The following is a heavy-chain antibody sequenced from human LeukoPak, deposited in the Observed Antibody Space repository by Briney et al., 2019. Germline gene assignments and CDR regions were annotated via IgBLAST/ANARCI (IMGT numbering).Heavy chain of an antibody. J-gene: IGHJ6*02. CDR1: GGSISSSNW. V-gene: IGHV4-4*02. CDR3: ARAQYSSSPLYYGMDV. D-gene: IGHD6-13*01. Sequence: SETLSLTCAVSGGSISSSNWWSWVRQPPGKGLEWIGEIYHSGSTNYNPSLKSRVTISVDKSKNQFSLKLSSVTAADTALYYCARAQYSSSPLYYGMDVWGQGTTVTVSS. CDR2: IYHSGST.